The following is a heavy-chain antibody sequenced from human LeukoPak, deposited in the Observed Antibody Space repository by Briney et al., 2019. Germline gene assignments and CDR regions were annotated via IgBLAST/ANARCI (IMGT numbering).Heavy chain of an antibody. CDR1: GGSIRSYF. V-gene: IGHV4-59*08. D-gene: IGHD2/OR15-2a*01. CDR2: ISDIGSI. CDR3: AGHHPRNTVDF. Sequence: SETLSLTWTVSGGSIRSYFWGWVRQPPGKGLEWIAYISDIGSINYNPSLKSRVTISLDTSKNQFSLKLRSVTAADTAVYYCAGHHPRNTVDFWGQGTLVTVSS. J-gene: IGHJ4*02.